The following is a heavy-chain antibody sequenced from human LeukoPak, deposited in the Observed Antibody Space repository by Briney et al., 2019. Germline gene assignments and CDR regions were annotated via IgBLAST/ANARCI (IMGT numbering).Heavy chain of an antibody. CDR3: ARVRNWNYAY. Sequence: SETLSLTCTASGGSISSSSYYWGWIRQPPGKGLEWIGSIYYSGSTYYNPSLKSRVTISVDTSKNQFSLKLSSVTAADTAVYYCARVRNWNYAYWGQGTLVTVSS. D-gene: IGHD1-7*01. CDR2: IYYSGST. J-gene: IGHJ4*02. CDR1: GGSISSSSYY. V-gene: IGHV4-39*01.